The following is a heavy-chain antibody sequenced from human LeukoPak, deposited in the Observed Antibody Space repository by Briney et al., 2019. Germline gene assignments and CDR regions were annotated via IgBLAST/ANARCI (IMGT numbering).Heavy chain of an antibody. CDR1: GGSISYSSYY. Sequence: PSETLSLTCTVSGGSISYSSYYWSWIRQPPGKGLEWIGEINHSGSTNYNPSLKSRVTISVDTSKNQFSLKLSSVTAADTAVYYCARRRAIFVVVVAATPRYWFDPWGQGTLVTVSS. V-gene: IGHV4-39*07. D-gene: IGHD2-15*01. J-gene: IGHJ5*02. CDR2: INHSGST. CDR3: ARRRAIFVVVVAATPRYWFDP.